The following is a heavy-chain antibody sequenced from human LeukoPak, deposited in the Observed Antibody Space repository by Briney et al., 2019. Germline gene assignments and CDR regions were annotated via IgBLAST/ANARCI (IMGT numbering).Heavy chain of an antibody. V-gene: IGHV3-21*01. CDR1: GFTFSDYW. CDR2: ISSSSSYI. Sequence: GGSLRLSCAASGFTFSDYWMHWVRQAPGKGLEWVSSISSSSSYIYYADSVKGRFTISRDNAKNSLYLQMNSLRAEDTAVYYCARDGRIAAAGTGFDYWGQGTLVTVSS. D-gene: IGHD6-13*01. J-gene: IGHJ4*02. CDR3: ARDGRIAAAGTGFDY.